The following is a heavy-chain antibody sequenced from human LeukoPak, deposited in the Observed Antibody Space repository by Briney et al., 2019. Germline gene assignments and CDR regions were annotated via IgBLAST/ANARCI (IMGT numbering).Heavy chain of an antibody. Sequence: PSQTLSLTCAVSGGSISSGGYSWSWIRQPPGKGLEWIGYIYHSGSTYYNPSLKSRVTISVDTSKNQFSLKLSSVTAADTAVYYCARRRQQLATGRDYWYFDLWGRGTLVTVSS. J-gene: IGHJ2*01. CDR3: ARRRQQLATGRDYWYFDL. CDR2: IYHSGST. D-gene: IGHD6-13*01. CDR1: GGSISSGGYS. V-gene: IGHV4-30-2*02.